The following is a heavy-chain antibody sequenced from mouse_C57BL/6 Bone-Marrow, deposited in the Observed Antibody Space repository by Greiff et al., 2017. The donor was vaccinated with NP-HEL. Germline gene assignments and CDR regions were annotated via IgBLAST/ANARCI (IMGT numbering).Heavy chain of an antibody. J-gene: IGHJ3*01. CDR2: ISLKSDNYAT. CDR1: GFTFSNYC. CDR3: TGPYNYDPAWFAY. Sequence: EVQLVESGGGLVQPGGSMKLSCVASGFTFSNYCMNWVRQSPEKGLEWVAQISLKSDNYATHYAVSVKGRFTISRDDSKSSVYLQMSNLRAEDTGIYYCTGPYNYDPAWFAYWGQGTLVTVSA. D-gene: IGHD2-12*01. V-gene: IGHV6-3*01.